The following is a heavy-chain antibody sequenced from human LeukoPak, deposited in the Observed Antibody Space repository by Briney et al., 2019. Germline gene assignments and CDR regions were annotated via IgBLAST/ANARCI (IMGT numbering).Heavy chain of an antibody. CDR3: ARVGRWFFDY. CDR1: GGSISSGDYY. J-gene: IGHJ4*02. CDR2: IYYSGST. D-gene: IGHD4-23*01. Sequence: SETLSLTCTVSGGSISSGDYYWSWIRQPPGKGLEWIGCIYYSGSTYYNPSLKSRVTIPVDTSKNQFSLKLSSVTAADTAVYYCARVGRWFFDYWGQGTLVTVSS. V-gene: IGHV4-30-4*01.